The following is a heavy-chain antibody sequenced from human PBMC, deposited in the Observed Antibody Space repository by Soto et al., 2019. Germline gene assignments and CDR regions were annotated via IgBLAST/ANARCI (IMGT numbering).Heavy chain of an antibody. V-gene: IGHV2-5*02. CDR3: AHRPRGYSYHFDY. CDR2: IYWDDDE. D-gene: IGHD5-18*01. J-gene: IGHJ4*02. CDR1: GFSLTTRGVG. Sequence: QITLKESGPTLVKPTQTLTLTCTFSGFSLTTRGVGVGLIRQPPGKALEWLALIYWDDDEGYSPSLKSRLTITKGTCKNQGVLKMTNMDPVNTATYYCAHRPRGYSYHFDYWGQGTLVPVSS.